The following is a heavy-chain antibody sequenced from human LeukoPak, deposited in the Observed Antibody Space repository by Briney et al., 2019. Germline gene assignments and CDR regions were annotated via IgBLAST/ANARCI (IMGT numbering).Heavy chain of an antibody. D-gene: IGHD3-22*01. J-gene: IGHJ6*02. CDR2: IYYSGST. V-gene: IGHV4-31*03. CDR1: GVSISSGGYY. CDR3: ARLIRARYEQDSSGYPPKYYYYYGMDV. Sequence: SETLSLTCTVSGVSISSGGYYWSWIRQHPGKGLEWIGYIYYSGSTYYNPSLKSRVTISVDTSKNQFSLKLSSVTAADTAVYYCARLIRARYEQDSSGYPPKYYYYYGMDVWGQGTTVTVSS.